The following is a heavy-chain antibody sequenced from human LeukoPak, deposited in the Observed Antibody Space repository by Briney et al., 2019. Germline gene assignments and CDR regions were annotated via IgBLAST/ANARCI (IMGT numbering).Heavy chain of an antibody. CDR3: ARDSGAGGAFDI. V-gene: IGHV4-59*12. Sequence: SETLSLTCTVSGDSFSYFYWSWIRQPPGKGLEWIGYIYNSGSTNYNPSLKSRVTISVDTSKNQFSLKLSSVTAADTAVYYCARDSGAGGAFDIWGQGTMVTVSS. CDR1: GDSFSYFY. D-gene: IGHD7-27*01. CDR2: IYNSGST. J-gene: IGHJ3*02.